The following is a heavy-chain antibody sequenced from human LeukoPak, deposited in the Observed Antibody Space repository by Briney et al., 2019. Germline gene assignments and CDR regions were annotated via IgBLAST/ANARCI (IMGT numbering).Heavy chain of an antibody. CDR3: ARDSSSSWGY. Sequence: GGSLRLSCAASGFTFSSYGMHWVRQAPGKGLEWVAFIRYDGTNKYYADSVKGRFTISRDNSKNTLYLQMNSLRAEDTAVYYCARDSSSSWGYWGQGTLVTVSS. J-gene: IGHJ4*02. CDR1: GFTFSSYG. D-gene: IGHD6-6*01. CDR2: IRYDGTNK. V-gene: IGHV3-30*02.